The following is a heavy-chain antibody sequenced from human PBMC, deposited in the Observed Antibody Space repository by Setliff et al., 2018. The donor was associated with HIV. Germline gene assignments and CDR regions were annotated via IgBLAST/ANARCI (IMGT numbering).Heavy chain of an antibody. CDR1: GYSISSGYY. CDR3: ARRIYGNNPYFDY. CDR2: IYHNGIT. V-gene: IGHV4-38-2*01. J-gene: IGHJ4*02. Sequence: PSETLSLTCGVSGYSISSGYYWGWIRQPPGKGLEWIGSIYHNGITYYNPSLKSRATISVDTSQNQFSLKLSSVTAADTAIYSWARRIYGNNPYFDYWSQGTLVTVSS. D-gene: IGHD4-17*01.